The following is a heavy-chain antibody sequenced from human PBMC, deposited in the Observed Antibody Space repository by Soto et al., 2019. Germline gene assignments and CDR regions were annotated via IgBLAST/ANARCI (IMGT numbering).Heavy chain of an antibody. CDR3: ATRRGGYYNHFDY. J-gene: IGHJ4*02. Sequence: PSETLSLTCTVSGGSISSGDYYWSWIRQPPGKGLEWIGYIYYSGSTYYNPSLKSRVTISVDTSKNQFSLKLSSVTAADTAVYYCATRRGGYYNHFDYWGQGTLVTVS. V-gene: IGHV4-30-4*01. D-gene: IGHD3-22*01. CDR2: IYYSGST. CDR1: GGSISSGDYY.